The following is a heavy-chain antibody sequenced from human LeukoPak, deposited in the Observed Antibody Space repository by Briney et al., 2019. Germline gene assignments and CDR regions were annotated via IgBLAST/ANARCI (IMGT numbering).Heavy chain of an antibody. J-gene: IGHJ4*02. V-gene: IGHV3-23*01. D-gene: IGHD3-9*01. Sequence: GGSLRLSCAASGFTFSNYAMICVRQAPGKALEWVSAVSGRDDSTYYADSVKGRFTISRDNSKNTLYLQMNSLRAEDTAVYYCAKWGDYDILTGYYDSDYWGQGTLVTVSS. CDR3: AKWGDYDILTGYYDSDY. CDR1: GFTFSNYA. CDR2: VSGRDDST.